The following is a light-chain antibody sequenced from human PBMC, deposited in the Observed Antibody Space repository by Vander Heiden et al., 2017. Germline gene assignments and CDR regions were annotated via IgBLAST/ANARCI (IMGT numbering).Light chain of an antibody. Sequence: QLVLTQSPSASASLGASVTLTCTLSSGHNGYAIAWHQQQPQKGPRYLMKVNSDGTHFKGDGIPDPFSGSSSGAERYLTISSLQSEDEADYHCQTWGSDIVLFGGGTKLTVL. CDR2: VNSDGTH. J-gene: IGLJ2*01. CDR3: QTWGSDIVL. V-gene: IGLV4-69*01. CDR1: SGHNGYA.